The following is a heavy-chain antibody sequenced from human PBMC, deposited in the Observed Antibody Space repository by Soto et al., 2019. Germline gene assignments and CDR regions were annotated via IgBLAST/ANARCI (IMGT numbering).Heavy chain of an antibody. V-gene: IGHV3-30*03. CDR2: LSYDGSNK. Sequence: GGSLRLSCAASGFTFSSYGMHWVRQAPGKGLEWVADLSYDGSNKYYADSVKGRFTISRDNSKNTLYLQMNSLRAEETAVYYCEIRRGITIFGRDPIPHASSGMDVWGQGTTVTVSS. CDR3: EIRRGITIFGRDPIPHASSGMDV. J-gene: IGHJ6*02. D-gene: IGHD3-3*01. CDR1: GFTFSSYG.